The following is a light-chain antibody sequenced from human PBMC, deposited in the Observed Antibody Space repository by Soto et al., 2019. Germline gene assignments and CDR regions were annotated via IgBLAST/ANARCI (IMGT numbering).Light chain of an antibody. Sequence: QSVLTQPPSVSAAPGQRVTISCSGSASNIGNNSVSWYQQLPGAAPKLLIYDDNNRPSGIPDRFSGSNSGTSATLGITGLQTGDEADYYCGTWDTSLPACVFGPGTKVTVL. CDR1: ASNIGNNS. CDR3: GTWDTSLPACV. CDR2: DDN. J-gene: IGLJ1*01. V-gene: IGLV1-51*01.